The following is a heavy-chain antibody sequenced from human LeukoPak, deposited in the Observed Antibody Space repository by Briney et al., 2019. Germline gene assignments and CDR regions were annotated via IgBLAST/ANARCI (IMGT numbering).Heavy chain of an antibody. V-gene: IGHV4-61*02. CDR1: GGSISSGSYY. Sequence: SETLSLTCTVSGGSISSGSYYWSWIRQPAGKGLEWIGRIYTSGSTNYNPSLKSRVTISVDTSKNQFSLKLSSVTAADTAVYYCARDQDSSGYYYGFDPWGQGTLVTVSS. CDR3: ARDQDSSGYYYGFDP. CDR2: IYTSGST. J-gene: IGHJ5*02. D-gene: IGHD3-22*01.